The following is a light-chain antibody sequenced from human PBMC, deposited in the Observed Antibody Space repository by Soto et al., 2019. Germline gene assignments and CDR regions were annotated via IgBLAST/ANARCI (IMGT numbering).Light chain of an antibody. CDR1: QSISTW. V-gene: IGKV1-5*01. CDR3: QQYNVYSWT. J-gene: IGKJ1*01. Sequence: DIQMTQSPSTLSASVGDRLTITCRASQSISTWVAWYQQKPGQAPNLLIYDASTLESGVPSRFSGSGSGTEFTLTINSLQPEDFATYYCQQYNVYSWTVGQGTNVDSK. CDR2: DAS.